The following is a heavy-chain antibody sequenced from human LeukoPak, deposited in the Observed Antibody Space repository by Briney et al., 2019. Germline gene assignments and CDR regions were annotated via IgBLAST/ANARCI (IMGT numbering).Heavy chain of an antibody. J-gene: IGHJ4*02. Sequence: PGGSLRLSCAASGFTFSSHGMNWVRQAPGKGLEWVSGIRGDGVTTYYADSVKGRFTISRDNSKNTLYLQMNSLRAVDTAVYCCAKDDGWVQYANWGQGTLVTVSS. CDR3: AKDDGWVQYAN. V-gene: IGHV3-23*01. CDR1: GFTFSSHG. CDR2: IRGDGVTT. D-gene: IGHD5-24*01.